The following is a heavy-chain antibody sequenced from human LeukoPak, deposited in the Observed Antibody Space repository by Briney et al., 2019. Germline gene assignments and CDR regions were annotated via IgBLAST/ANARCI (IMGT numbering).Heavy chain of an antibody. CDR3: ARSPGILGTNYFDY. CDR2: ISGSGGST. Sequence: GGSLRLSCAASGFTFSSYAMSWVRQAPGKGLEWVSAISGSGGSTYYADSVKGRFTISRDNSKNTLYLQMNSLRVEDTSVYYCARSPGILGTNYFDYWGQGTLVTVSS. V-gene: IGHV3-23*01. D-gene: IGHD1-26*01. J-gene: IGHJ4*02. CDR1: GFTFSSYA.